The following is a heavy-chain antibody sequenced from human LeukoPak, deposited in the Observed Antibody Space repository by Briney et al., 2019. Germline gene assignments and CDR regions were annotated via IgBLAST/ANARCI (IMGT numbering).Heavy chain of an antibody. D-gene: IGHD2-2*01. V-gene: IGHV4-31*03. CDR3: ARYNVVVPAASNWFDP. J-gene: IGHJ5*02. Sequence: PSQTLSLTCTVSGGSISSGGYYWSWIRQHPGKGLEWIGYIYYSGSTYYNPSPKSRVTISVDTSKNQFSLKLSSVTAADTAVYYCARYNVVVPAASNWFDPWGQGTLVTVSS. CDR2: IYYSGST. CDR1: GGSISSGGYY.